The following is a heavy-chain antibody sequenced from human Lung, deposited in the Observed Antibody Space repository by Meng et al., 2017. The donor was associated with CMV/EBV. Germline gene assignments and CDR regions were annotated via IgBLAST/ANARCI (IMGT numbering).Heavy chain of an antibody. CDR2: ITASGGST. CDR1: GFTFSSFA. Sequence: GESXKISXAASGFTFSSFAMSWVRQAPGKGLEWDSAITASGGSTYYADSVKGRFTISRDNSKNTLYLQMNSLRAEDTAVYYCAKAYSGSWYREYYDYWGQGTLVTVSS. V-gene: IGHV3-23*01. J-gene: IGHJ4*02. CDR3: AKAYSGSWYREYYDY. D-gene: IGHD6-13*01.